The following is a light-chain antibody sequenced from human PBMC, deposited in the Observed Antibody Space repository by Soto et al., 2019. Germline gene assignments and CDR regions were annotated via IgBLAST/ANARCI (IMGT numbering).Light chain of an antibody. CDR3: SLYTSSSTYV. V-gene: IGLV2-18*01. J-gene: IGLJ1*01. CDR2: EVS. Sequence: QSALTQPPSVSGSPGQSVTISCTGTSSDVGSYNRVSWYQQPPGTAPKLMIYEVSNRPSGVPDRFSGSKSGNTASLTISGLQAEDEADYYCSLYTSSSTYVFGTGTKATVL. CDR1: SSDVGSYNR.